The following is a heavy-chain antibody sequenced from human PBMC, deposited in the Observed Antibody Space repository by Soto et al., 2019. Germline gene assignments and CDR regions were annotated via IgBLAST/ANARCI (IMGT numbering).Heavy chain of an antibody. V-gene: IGHV4-31*03. CDR1: GGSISSGGYY. D-gene: IGHD5-12*01. CDR3: ARGFEGYSGYHFKENWFDP. CDR2: IYYSGST. Sequence: SETLSLTCTVSGGSISSGGYYWSWIRQHPGKGLEWIGYIYYSGSTYYNPSLKSRVTISVDTSKNQFSLKLSSVTAADTAVYYCARGFEGYSGYHFKENWFDPWGQGTLVTVSS. J-gene: IGHJ5*02.